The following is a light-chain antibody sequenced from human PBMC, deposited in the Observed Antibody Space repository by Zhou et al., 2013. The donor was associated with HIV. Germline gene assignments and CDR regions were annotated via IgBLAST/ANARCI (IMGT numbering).Light chain of an antibody. CDR3: QQYYSFSLT. V-gene: IGKV1-5*01. J-gene: IGKJ4*01. CDR2: GAS. Sequence: DIQMTQSPSTLSASVGDRVTITCRASQSISSWLAWYQQKPGKAPKLLIYGASSLQSGVPSRFSGSGSGTEFTLTISSLQPDDFATYYCQQYYSFSLTFGGGTKVEIK. CDR1: QSISSW.